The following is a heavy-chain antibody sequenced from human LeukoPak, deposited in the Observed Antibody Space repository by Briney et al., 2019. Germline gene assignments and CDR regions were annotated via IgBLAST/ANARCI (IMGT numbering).Heavy chain of an antibody. CDR2: IYYSGST. Sequence: SETLSLTCTVSGGSISSSSHFWGWIRQPPGKGLEWIGSIYYSGSTYYNPSLKSRVTISVDTSKNQFSLKLSSVTAADTAVYYCATSSYDTAGKYFDLWGRGTLVTVSS. D-gene: IGHD3-22*01. CDR1: GGSISSSSHF. J-gene: IGHJ2*01. CDR3: ATSSYDTAGKYFDL. V-gene: IGHV4-39*01.